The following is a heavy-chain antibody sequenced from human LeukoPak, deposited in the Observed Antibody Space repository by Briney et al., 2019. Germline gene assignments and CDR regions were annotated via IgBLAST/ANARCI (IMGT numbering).Heavy chain of an antibody. V-gene: IGHV3-74*01. Sequence: GGSLRLSCAASGFTFSRYWMHWVRQAPGKGLVWVSRINSDGSNTIYADSVKGRFTFSRDNAKNTLYLQMNSLRAEDTAVYYCSRGGDYHAFDMWGQGTMVTVSS. J-gene: IGHJ3*02. D-gene: IGHD4-17*01. CDR1: GFTFSRYW. CDR2: INSDGSNT. CDR3: SRGGDYHAFDM.